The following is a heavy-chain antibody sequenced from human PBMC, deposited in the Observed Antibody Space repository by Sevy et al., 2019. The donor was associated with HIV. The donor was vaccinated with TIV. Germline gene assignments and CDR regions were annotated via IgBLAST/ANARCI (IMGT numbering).Heavy chain of an antibody. CDR1: GFTFSSYA. J-gene: IGHJ4*02. V-gene: IGHV3-23*01. CDR3: AKDLQGRTVTKDY. CDR2: ISGSGGST. D-gene: IGHD4-17*01. Sequence: GGSLRLSCAASGFTFSSYAMSWVRQAPGKGLEWVSAISGSGGSTYYADSVKGRFTISRDNSKNTLYLQMNSLRAEDTSVYYCAKDLQGRTVTKDYWGQGTLVTVSS.